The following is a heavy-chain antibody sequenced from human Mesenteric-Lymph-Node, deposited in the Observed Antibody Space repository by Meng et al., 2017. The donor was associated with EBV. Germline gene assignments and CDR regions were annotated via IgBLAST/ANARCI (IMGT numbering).Heavy chain of an antibody. CDR3: ARQQGNSGGDY. J-gene: IGHJ4*02. CDR1: GYSVNSYW. D-gene: IGHD4-23*01. Sequence: GAEVKKPVESLKISCKGSGYSVNSYWIGWVRQMPGIGLEWMVIIYPGDSDTRYSPSFQGQVTISADKSIGTDYLQWSSLKASDTAMYYCARQQGNSGGDYWGQGTLVTVSS. CDR2: IYPGDSDT. V-gene: IGHV5-51*01.